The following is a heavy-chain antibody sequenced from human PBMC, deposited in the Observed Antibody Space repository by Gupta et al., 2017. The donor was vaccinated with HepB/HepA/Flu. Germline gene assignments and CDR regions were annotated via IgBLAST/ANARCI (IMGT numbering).Heavy chain of an antibody. Sequence: QVQLQESGPGLVKPSETLSLTCTVSGGSISSYYWSWIRQPPGKGLEWIGYIYYSGSTNYNPSLKSRVTISVDTSKNQFSLKLSSVTAADTAVYYFARTTMIVVGRAFDIWGQGTMVTVSS. V-gene: IGHV4-59*01. D-gene: IGHD3-22*01. CDR3: ARTTMIVVGRAFDI. CDR2: IYYSGST. CDR1: GGSISSYY. J-gene: IGHJ3*02.